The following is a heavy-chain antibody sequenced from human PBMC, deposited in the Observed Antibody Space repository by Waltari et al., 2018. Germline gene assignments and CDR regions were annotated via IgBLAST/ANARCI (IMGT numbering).Heavy chain of an antibody. D-gene: IGHD3-9*01. J-gene: IGHJ4*02. CDR1: GGSISSPY. CDR3: ARDDGYDILTGYYRGPHFDY. V-gene: IGHV4-59*11. Sequence: QVQLQESGPGLVKHSETLSLTCTVSGGSISSPYWSWIRQPPGKGLEWIGYIYYMGRTNYKPSLESRVTIAVETSKNQFSRKLRSVTAADTAVYYWARDDGYDILTGYYRGPHFDYWGQGTLVTVSS. CDR2: IYYMGRT.